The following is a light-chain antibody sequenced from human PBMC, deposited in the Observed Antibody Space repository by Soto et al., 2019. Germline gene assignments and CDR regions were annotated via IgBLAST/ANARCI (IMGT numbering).Light chain of an antibody. CDR2: EVS. CDR1: SSDVGDYNY. Sequence: QSALTQPASVSGSPGQSITISCTGTSSDVGDYNYVSWYQQHPGKAPKLMIYEVSNRPSGVSNRFSGSKSGNTASLTISGLQAEDEADYYCSSYTSSNTWVFGGGTKLHRP. CDR3: SSYTSSNTWV. V-gene: IGLV2-14*01. J-gene: IGLJ3*02.